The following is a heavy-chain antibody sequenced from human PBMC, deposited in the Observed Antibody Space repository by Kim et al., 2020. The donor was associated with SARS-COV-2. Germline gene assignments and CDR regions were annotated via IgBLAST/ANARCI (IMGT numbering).Heavy chain of an antibody. V-gene: IGHV4-61*01. J-gene: IGHJ6*02. Sequence: SETLSLTCTVSGGSVSSGSYYWSWIRQPPGKGLEWIGYIYYSGSTNYNPSLKSRVTISVDTSKNQFSLKLSSVTAADTAVYYCARDHRVGATLYYYYGMDVWGQGTTVTVSS. CDR1: GGSVSSGSYY. CDR2: IYYSGST. D-gene: IGHD1-26*01. CDR3: ARDHRVGATLYYYYGMDV.